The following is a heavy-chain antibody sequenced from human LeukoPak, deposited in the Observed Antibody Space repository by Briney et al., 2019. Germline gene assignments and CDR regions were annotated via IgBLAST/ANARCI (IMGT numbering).Heavy chain of an antibody. CDR1: GGTFSSYA. CDR3: AREDYYDSSGIRG. CDR2: IIPIFGTA. D-gene: IGHD3-22*01. Sequence: SVKVSCKASGGTFSSYAISWVRQAPAQGLEWMGRIIPIFGTANYAQKFQGRVRITTDESTSTAYMELSSLRSEDTALYYCAREDYYDSSGIRGWGQGTLVTVSS. V-gene: IGHV1-69*05. J-gene: IGHJ4*02.